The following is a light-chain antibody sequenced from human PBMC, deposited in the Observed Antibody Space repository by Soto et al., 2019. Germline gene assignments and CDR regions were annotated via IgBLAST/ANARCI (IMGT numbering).Light chain of an antibody. Sequence: IQMPQAPSTLSASVGDRVTITGRASQSISSWLAWYQQKPGKAPKLLIYKASSLESGVPSRFSGSGSGTEFTLTISSLQPDEFATYYCQQYNSYWTFGQGTKVDIK. J-gene: IGKJ1*01. CDR1: QSISSW. CDR2: KAS. CDR3: QQYNSYWT. V-gene: IGKV1-5*03.